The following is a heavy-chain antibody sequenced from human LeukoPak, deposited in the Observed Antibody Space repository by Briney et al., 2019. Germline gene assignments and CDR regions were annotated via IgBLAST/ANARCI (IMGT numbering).Heavy chain of an antibody. D-gene: IGHD6-13*01. V-gene: IGHV3-48*03. CDR3: ARDRNGGSSWFDY. Sequence: GGSLRLPCAASGFTFSSYEMNWVRQAPGKGLEWVSYISSSGSTIYYADSVKGRFTISRDNAKNSLYLQMNSLRAEDTAVYYCARDRNGGSSWFDYWGQGTLVTVSS. CDR1: GFTFSSYE. J-gene: IGHJ4*02. CDR2: ISSSGSTI.